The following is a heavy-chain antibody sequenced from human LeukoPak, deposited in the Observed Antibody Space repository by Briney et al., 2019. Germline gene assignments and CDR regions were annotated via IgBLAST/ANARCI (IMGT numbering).Heavy chain of an antibody. CDR1: GGTFSSYA. CDR2: IIPIFGIA. CDR3: ARSPYYYDSSGYYLYYFDY. V-gene: IGHV1-69*04. Sequence: GASVKVSCKASGGTFSSYAISWLRQATGQRLEWMRRIIPIFGIANYAQKFQGRVTITADKSTSTAYMQLSSLGSEDTAVYYCARSPYYYDSSGYYLYYFDYWGQGTLVTVSS. D-gene: IGHD3-22*01. J-gene: IGHJ4*02.